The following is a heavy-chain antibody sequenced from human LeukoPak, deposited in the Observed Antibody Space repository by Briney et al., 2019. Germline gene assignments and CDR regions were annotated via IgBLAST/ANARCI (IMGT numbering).Heavy chain of an antibody. CDR3: AADPGYCSGGSCFLRYTFDI. D-gene: IGHD2-15*01. CDR1: GFTFTKSA. J-gene: IGHJ3*02. V-gene: IGHV1-58*02. Sequence: ASVKVPCKASGFTFTKSAMQWVRQARGQRLEWIGWIVVGSGNTNYAQKFQERVTITRDMSTSTAYMELSSLRSEDTAVYYCAADPGYCSGGSCFLRYTFDIWGQGTMVTVSS. CDR2: IVVGSGNT.